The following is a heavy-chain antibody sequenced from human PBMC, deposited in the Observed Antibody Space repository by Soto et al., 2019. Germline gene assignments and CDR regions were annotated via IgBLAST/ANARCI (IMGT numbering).Heavy chain of an antibody. J-gene: IGHJ4*02. V-gene: IGHV3-23*01. CDR3: ARDRTPGIAAAGRLDY. Sequence: GGSLRLSCAASGFTFTSYALTWVRQAPGKGLEWVSIISGSGDITNYADTVKGRFTISRDTSKNTLYLQMNSLRAEDTAVYYCARDRTPGIAAAGRLDYWGQGTLVTVSS. D-gene: IGHD6-13*01. CDR1: GFTFTSYA. CDR2: ISGSGDIT.